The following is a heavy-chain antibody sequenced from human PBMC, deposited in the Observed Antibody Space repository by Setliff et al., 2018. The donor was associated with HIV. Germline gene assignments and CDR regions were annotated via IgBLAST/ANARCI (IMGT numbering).Heavy chain of an antibody. J-gene: IGHJ4*02. V-gene: IGHV1-18*01. CDR1: GGNLNTYG. D-gene: IGHD6-19*01. CDR2: ISGYNGNT. Sequence: ASVKVSCKASGGNLNTYGISWVRQAPGQGLEWMGGISGYNGNTNYAQKLQGRVTMTTDTSTSTAYMELRSLRSDDTAVYYCARPIAVAGIYYFDYWGQGTLVTVS. CDR3: ARPIAVAGIYYFDY.